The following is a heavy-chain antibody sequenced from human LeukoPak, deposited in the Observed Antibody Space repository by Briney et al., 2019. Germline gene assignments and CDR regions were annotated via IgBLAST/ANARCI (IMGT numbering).Heavy chain of an antibody. J-gene: IGHJ4*02. CDR1: GFTFSSYA. Sequence: GESLRLSCSASGFTFSSYAMHWVRQAPGKGLEYVSGIRSIGGSTDYADSVKGRFTISRDNSKNTVYLQMSSLRAEDTAVYYCVKDGDSAGWYYYFDYWGQGTLVTVSS. V-gene: IGHV3-64D*06. CDR3: VKDGDSAGWYYYFDY. CDR2: IRSIGGST. D-gene: IGHD6-19*01.